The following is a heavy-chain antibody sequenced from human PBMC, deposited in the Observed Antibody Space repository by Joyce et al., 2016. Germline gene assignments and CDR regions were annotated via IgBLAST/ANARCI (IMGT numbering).Heavy chain of an antibody. J-gene: IGHJ4*02. CDR3: ARDGGYYYFDY. V-gene: IGHV4-59*02. D-gene: IGHD1-26*01. CDR2: ISSTGST. CDR1: GDSVTSLF. Sequence: QVHLQESGPGLVKPSETLSLTCTVSGDSVTSLFWNWIRQPPGKGLEWVAHISSTGSTKYNPSLKSRATISLDAPRNQFSLKLTSVTAADTAIYYCARDGGYYYFDYWGQGTLVAVSS.